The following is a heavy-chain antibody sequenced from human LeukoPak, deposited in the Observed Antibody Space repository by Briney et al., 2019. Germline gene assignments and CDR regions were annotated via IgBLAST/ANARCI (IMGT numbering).Heavy chain of an antibody. CDR2: IHHSGNT. CDR3: ARIDWTPDS. V-gene: IGHV4-38-2*01. D-gene: IGHD1-1*01. Sequence: SETLSLTCPVSGYSISNGHVWAWIRQPPGKGLEWIGTIHHSGNTYYNPSLQSRVSVSVDTSSNQFSLRLSSVTAADTATYYCARIDWTPDSWGQGTLVTVSS. J-gene: IGHJ4*02. CDR1: GYSISNGHV.